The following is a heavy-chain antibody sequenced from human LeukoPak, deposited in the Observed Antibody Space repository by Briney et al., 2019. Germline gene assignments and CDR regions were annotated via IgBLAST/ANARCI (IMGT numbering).Heavy chain of an antibody. CDR1: GFTFSSYG. J-gene: IGHJ6*03. CDR2: IWYDGSNK. Sequence: GGSLRLPCAASGFTFSSYGMHWVRQAPGKGLEWVAVIWYDGSNKYYADSVKGRFTISRDNSKNTLYLQMNSLRAEDTAVYYCAKDFARIGGGYNWGGYYMDVWGKGTTVTVSS. D-gene: IGHD5-24*01. V-gene: IGHV3-33*06. CDR3: AKDFARIGGGYNWGGYYMDV.